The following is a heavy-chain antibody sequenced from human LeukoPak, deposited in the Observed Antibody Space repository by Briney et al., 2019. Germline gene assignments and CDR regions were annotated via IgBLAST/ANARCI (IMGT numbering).Heavy chain of an antibody. J-gene: IGHJ5*02. CDR3: ARDPLSQGWFDP. D-gene: IGHD3-3*02. CDR2: IYYSGST. CDR1: GGSISSYY. Sequence: PSETLSLTCTVSGGSISSYYWSWIRQPPGKGLEWIGYIYYSGSTNYNPSLKSRVTTSVDTSKNQFSLKLSSVTAADTAVYYCARDPLSQGWFDPWGQGTLVTVSS. V-gene: IGHV4-59*01.